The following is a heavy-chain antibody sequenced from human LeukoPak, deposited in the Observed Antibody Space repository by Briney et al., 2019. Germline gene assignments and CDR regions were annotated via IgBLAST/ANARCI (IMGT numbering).Heavy chain of an antibody. V-gene: IGHV3-23*01. CDR3: AKDQGTQL. Sequence: GGSLRLSCAASGFTFSSYAMSWVRQAPGKGLEWVSDISGTGYSTYYADSVKGRVTISRDNSKNTLYLQMNSLRGEDTAVYYCAKDQGTQLWGQGTLVTVSS. D-gene: IGHD1-1*01. J-gene: IGHJ4*02. CDR2: ISGTGYST. CDR1: GFTFSSYA.